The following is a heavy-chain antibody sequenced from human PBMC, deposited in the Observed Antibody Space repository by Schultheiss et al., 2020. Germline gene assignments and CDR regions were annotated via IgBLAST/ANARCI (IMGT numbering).Heavy chain of an antibody. CDR3: ARGNGDYVDY. D-gene: IGHD4-17*01. Sequence: GESLKISCAASGFTFSDHYMDWVRQAPGKGLEWVGRTRNKANSYTTEYAASVKGRFTISRDDSKNSLYLQMNSLKTEDTAVYYCARGNGDYVDYWGQGTLVTVSS. CDR2: TRNKANSYTT. V-gene: IGHV3-72*01. CDR1: GFTFSDHY. J-gene: IGHJ4*02.